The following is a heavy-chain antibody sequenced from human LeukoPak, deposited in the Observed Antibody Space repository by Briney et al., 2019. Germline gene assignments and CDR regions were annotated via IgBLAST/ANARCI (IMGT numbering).Heavy chain of an antibody. CDR2: ISGSGGST. D-gene: IGHD3-16*01. J-gene: IGHJ4*02. Sequence: PGGSLRLSCAASGFTFSSYAMSWVRQAPGKGLEWVSAISGSGGSTYYADPVKGRFTISRDNSKNTLYLQMNSLRAEDTAVYYCAKDRGRGGGSHPDYWGQGTLVTVSS. CDR1: GFTFSSYA. CDR3: AKDRGRGGGSHPDY. V-gene: IGHV3-23*01.